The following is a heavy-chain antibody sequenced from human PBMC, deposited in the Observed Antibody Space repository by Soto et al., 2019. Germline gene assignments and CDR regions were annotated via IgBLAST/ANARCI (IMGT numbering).Heavy chain of an antibody. Sequence: GGSLRLSCAASGFTFSSYGMHWFRQAPGKGLEWVAVIWYDGSNKYYADSVKGRFTISRDNSKNTLYLQMNSLRAEDTAVYYRAREVVVAARSLSFDYWGQGTLVTVSS. J-gene: IGHJ4*02. D-gene: IGHD2-15*01. CDR3: AREVVVAARSLSFDY. V-gene: IGHV3-33*01. CDR2: IWYDGSNK. CDR1: GFTFSSYG.